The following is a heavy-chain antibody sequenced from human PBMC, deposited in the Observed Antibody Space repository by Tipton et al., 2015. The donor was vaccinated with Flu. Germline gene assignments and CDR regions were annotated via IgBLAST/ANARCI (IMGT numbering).Heavy chain of an antibody. D-gene: IGHD4-17*01. V-gene: IGHV3-30*18. CDR1: GFTFSSYG. CDR2: ISYDGSNK. CDR3: AKDRGYGDYPEYFQH. J-gene: IGHJ1*01. Sequence: SLRLSCAASGFTFSSYGMHWVRQAPGKGLEWVAVISYDGSNKYYADSVKGRFTISRDNSKNTLYLQMNSLRAEDTAVYYCAKDRGYGDYPEYFQHWGQGTLVTVSS.